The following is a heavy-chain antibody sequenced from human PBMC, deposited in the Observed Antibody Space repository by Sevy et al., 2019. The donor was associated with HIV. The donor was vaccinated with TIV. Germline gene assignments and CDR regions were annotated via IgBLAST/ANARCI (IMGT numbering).Heavy chain of an antibody. CDR1: GFTFSTYG. Sequence: GGSLRLSCAASGFTFSTYGMHWVRQAPGKGLEWVAFIRFDGTIQYYTDSVKGRLTISRDNSKNTLYLQMNSLRGEDTAVYFCAKVLHIVVVPAAIDYYYGMDVWGQGTTVTVSS. D-gene: IGHD2-2*01. CDR3: AKVLHIVVVPAAIDYYYGMDV. J-gene: IGHJ6*02. V-gene: IGHV3-30*02. CDR2: IRFDGTIQ.